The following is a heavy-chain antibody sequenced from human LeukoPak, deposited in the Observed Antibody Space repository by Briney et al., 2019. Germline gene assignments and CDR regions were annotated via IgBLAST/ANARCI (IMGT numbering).Heavy chain of an antibody. CDR3: ARVVGAHWFDP. Sequence: GGSLRISCAASRFTFSDQYMDWVRQAPGKGLEWVGRTRNKANSYTTEYAASVKGRFTISRDDSKNSLYLQMNSLKTEDTAVYYCARVVGAHWFDPWGQGTLVTVS. D-gene: IGHD1-26*01. J-gene: IGHJ5*02. V-gene: IGHV3-72*01. CDR2: TRNKANSYTT. CDR1: RFTFSDQY.